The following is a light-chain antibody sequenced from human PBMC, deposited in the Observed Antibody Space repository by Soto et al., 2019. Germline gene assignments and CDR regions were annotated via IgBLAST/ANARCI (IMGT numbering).Light chain of an antibody. CDR3: SSFTSISTYV. J-gene: IGLJ1*01. CDR1: SSDVGDYNY. Sequence: QSALTQPASVSGSPGQSITISCTGTSSDVGDYNYVSWYQQHPGKAPKLMISEVRDRPSGVSNRFSGSKSGNMASLTISGLQAEDEADYYCSSFTSISTYVFGTGTKLTVL. V-gene: IGLV2-14*01. CDR2: EVR.